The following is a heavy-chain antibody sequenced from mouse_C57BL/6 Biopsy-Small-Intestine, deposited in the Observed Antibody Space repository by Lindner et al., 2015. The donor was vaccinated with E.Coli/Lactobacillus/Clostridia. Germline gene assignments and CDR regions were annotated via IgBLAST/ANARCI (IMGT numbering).Heavy chain of an antibody. D-gene: IGHD2-3*01. J-gene: IGHJ1*03. Sequence: VQLQESGPELVKPGASXKISCKASGYSFTDYNMNWVKQSNGKSLEWIGVINPKYGTTTYNQKFKGKATLTVDQSSSTAYMQLNSLTSEDSAVYYCASYDGYYWYFDVWGTGTTVTVSS. CDR1: GYSFTDYN. CDR2: INPKYGTT. V-gene: IGHV1-39*01. CDR3: ASYDGYYWYFDV.